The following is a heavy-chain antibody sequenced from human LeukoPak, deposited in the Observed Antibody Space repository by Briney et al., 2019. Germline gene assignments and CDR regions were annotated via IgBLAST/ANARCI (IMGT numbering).Heavy chain of an antibody. CDR3: AKDRGGHSWEAFDI. CDR1: GFTFSSYG. CDR2: IRYDGSNK. D-gene: IGHD1-26*01. Sequence: GGSLRLSCAASGFTFSSYGMHWVRQAPGKGLGWVAFIRYDGSNKYYADSVKGRFTISRDNSKNTLYLQMNSLRAEDTAVYYCAKDRGGHSWEAFDIWGQGTMVTVSS. V-gene: IGHV3-30*02. J-gene: IGHJ3*02.